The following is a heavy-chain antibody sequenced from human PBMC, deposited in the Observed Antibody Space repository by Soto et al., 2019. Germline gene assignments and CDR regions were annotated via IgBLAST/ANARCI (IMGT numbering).Heavy chain of an antibody. Sequence: PGGSLRLSCAASGFTFSSYGMHWVRQAPGKGLEWVAVIWYDGSNKYYADSVKGRFTISRDNSKNTLYLQMNSLRAEDTAVYYCARDDLPRTVITIFGVVQSPGAEWGQGTMVTVSS. D-gene: IGHD3-3*01. CDR3: ARDDLPRTVITIFGVVQSPGAE. V-gene: IGHV3-33*01. CDR1: GFTFSSYG. CDR2: IWYDGSNK. J-gene: IGHJ4*02.